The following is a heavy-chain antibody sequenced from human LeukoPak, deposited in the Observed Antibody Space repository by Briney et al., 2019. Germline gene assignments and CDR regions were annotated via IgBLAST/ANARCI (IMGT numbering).Heavy chain of an antibody. D-gene: IGHD3-3*01. CDR2: IYYSGST. Sequence: SETLSLTCTVSGGSISSRSYYWGWIRQPPGKGLEWIGSIYYSGSTYYNPSLKSRVTISVDTSKNQFSLKLSSVTAADTAVYYCARRRSGYYTGYYYYMDVWGKGTTVTVSS. J-gene: IGHJ6*03. V-gene: IGHV4-39*01. CDR1: GGSISSRSYY. CDR3: ARRRSGYYTGYYYYMDV.